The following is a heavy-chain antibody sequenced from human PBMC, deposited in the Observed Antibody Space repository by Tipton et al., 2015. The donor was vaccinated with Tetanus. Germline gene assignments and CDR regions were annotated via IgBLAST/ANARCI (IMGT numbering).Heavy chain of an antibody. D-gene: IGHD3-10*01. J-gene: IGHJ4*01. CDR1: GFTFSDYA. CDR2: ITHSGGST. CDR3: AKMFGSGTWNNLVDY. Sequence: SLRLSCAASGFTFSDYAMNWVRQAPGKGLEWVSAITHSGGSTYYADSVKGRFIVSRDNSKNTLYLQMTSLRTDDTAVYYCAKMFGSGTWNNLVDYWGQGHLVTVSS. V-gene: IGHV3-23*01.